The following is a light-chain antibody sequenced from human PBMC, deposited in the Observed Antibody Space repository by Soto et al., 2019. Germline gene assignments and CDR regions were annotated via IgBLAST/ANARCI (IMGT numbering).Light chain of an antibody. J-gene: IGKJ1*01. CDR3: QQYGRTPWT. Sequence: EIVLTQSPGTLSLSPGERATLSCRASQSVSSSYLAWYQQKPGQATRPLIYGASSRAIGIPDRFSGSGSGTDFTLTISRLEPEDFAVYYCQQYGRTPWTFGQGTKVEIK. CDR1: QSVSSSY. CDR2: GAS. V-gene: IGKV3-20*01.